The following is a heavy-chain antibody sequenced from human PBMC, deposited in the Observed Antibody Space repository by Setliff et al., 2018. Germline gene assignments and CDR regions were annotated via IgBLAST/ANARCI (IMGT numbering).Heavy chain of an antibody. CDR3: ARGPRITIFGVVSLSLYGMDV. D-gene: IGHD3-3*01. CDR2: INPNSGGT. CDR1: GYTFTGYY. Sequence: ASVKVSCKASGYTFTGYYMHWVRQAPGQGLEWMGWINPNSGGTNYAQKFQGWVTMTRDTSISTAYMELSRLRSDDTDVYYCARGPRITIFGVVSLSLYGMDVWGQGTTVTVSS. V-gene: IGHV1-2*04. J-gene: IGHJ6*02.